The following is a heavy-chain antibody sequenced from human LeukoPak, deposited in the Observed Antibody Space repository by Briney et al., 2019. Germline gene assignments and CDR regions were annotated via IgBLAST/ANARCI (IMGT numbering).Heavy chain of an antibody. CDR1: GYSISSGYY. D-gene: IGHD4-17*01. Sequence: PSETLSLTCTVSGYSISSGYYWGRIRQPPGKGLEWIGSIYHSGSTYYNPSLKSRVTISVDTSKNQFSLKLSSVTAADTAVYYCARSGPRSHKLYGDPVYMDVWGKGTTVTVSS. CDR2: IYHSGST. J-gene: IGHJ6*03. CDR3: ARSGPRSHKLYGDPVYMDV. V-gene: IGHV4-38-2*02.